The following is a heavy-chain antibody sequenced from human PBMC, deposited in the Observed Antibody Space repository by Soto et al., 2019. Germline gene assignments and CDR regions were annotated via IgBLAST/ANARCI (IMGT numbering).Heavy chain of an antibody. CDR3: ARKILGSTTRPNYWYFDL. D-gene: IGHD7-27*01. CDR1: GFTFINYA. CDR2: ISGGGDAA. J-gene: IGHJ2*01. Sequence: EVQVLESGGGLVQPGGSLRLSCAGSGFTFINYAMNWVRQAPGKGLEWVSSISGGGDAAFFPDSVRGRFTISRDNSKNTVTLQMTSLGVDDTAVYYCARKILGSTTRPNYWYFDLLGRGTLVTVSS. V-gene: IGHV3-23*01.